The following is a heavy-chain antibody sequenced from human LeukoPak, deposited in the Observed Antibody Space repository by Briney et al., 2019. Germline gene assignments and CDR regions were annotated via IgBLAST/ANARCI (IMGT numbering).Heavy chain of an antibody. D-gene: IGHD4-17*01. Sequence: GASVKVSCKASGYTFTGYYMHWVRQAPGQGLEWMGWINPNNGGTNYAQRFQGRVTMTRDTSISTAYMELSRLRSDDTAVYYCARPDDYGDYDAFDIWGQGTMVAVSS. CDR3: ARPDDYGDYDAFDI. V-gene: IGHV1-2*02. J-gene: IGHJ3*02. CDR2: INPNNGGT. CDR1: GYTFTGYY.